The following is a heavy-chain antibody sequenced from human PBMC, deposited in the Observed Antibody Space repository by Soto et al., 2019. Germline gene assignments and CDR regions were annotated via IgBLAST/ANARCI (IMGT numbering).Heavy chain of an antibody. Sequence: EASVKVSCKASGFTFTSSAMQWVRQARGQRLEWIGWIVVGSGNTNYAQKYQERVTITRDMSTSTAYMELSSLRSEDTAVYYCAAVGGDSSGWYYFDYWGQGTLVTVSS. CDR1: GFTFTSSA. V-gene: IGHV1-58*02. CDR3: AAVGGDSSGWYYFDY. D-gene: IGHD6-19*01. J-gene: IGHJ4*02. CDR2: IVVGSGNT.